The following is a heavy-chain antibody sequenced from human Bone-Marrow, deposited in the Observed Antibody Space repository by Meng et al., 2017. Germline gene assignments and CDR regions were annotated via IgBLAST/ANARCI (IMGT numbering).Heavy chain of an antibody. D-gene: IGHD3-10*01. V-gene: IGHV4-34*12. CDR2: IFHTGNT. J-gene: IGHJ4*02. CDR1: GGSFSGYY. CDR3: ARVDWSGGNPIDS. Sequence: QGQLPHWGAVLLKPSETLSPTRAVDGGSFSGYYWSWIRQPPGRGLEWIGEIFHTGNTNFHPSLKSRVTISVDKSKNQFSLKLNSVTAADTAVYYCARVDWSGGNPIDSWGQGTLVTVSS.